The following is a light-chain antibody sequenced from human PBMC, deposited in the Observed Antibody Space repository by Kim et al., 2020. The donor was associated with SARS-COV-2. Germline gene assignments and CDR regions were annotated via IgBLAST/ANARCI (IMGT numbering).Light chain of an antibody. V-gene: IGKV1-9*01. CDR3: QQLNSYPRLT. Sequence: DIQLTQSPSFLSASVGDRVTITCRASQGISSYLAWYQQKPGKAPKLLIYAASTLQSGVPSRFSGSGSGTEFTLTISSLQPEDFATYYGQQLNSYPRLTFGGGTKVDI. J-gene: IGKJ4*01. CDR1: QGISSY. CDR2: AAS.